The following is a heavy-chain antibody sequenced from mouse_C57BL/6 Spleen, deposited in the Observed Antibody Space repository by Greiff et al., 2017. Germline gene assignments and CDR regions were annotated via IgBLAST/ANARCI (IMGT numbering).Heavy chain of an antibody. Sequence: VQLQQSGPELVKPGASVKMSCKASGYTFTDYNMHWVKQSHGKSLEWIGYINPNNGGTSYNQKFKGKDTLTVNKSSSTAYMELRSLTSEDSAVYYCARSLGSGYAMDYWGQGTSVTVSS. D-gene: IGHD3-1*01. CDR3: ARSLGSGYAMDY. CDR1: GYTFTDYN. CDR2: INPNNGGT. J-gene: IGHJ4*01. V-gene: IGHV1-22*01.